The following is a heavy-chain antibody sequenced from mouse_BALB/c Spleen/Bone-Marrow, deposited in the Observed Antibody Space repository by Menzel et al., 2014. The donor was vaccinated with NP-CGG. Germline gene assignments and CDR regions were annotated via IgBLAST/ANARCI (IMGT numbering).Heavy chain of an antibody. CDR3: TSWDY. V-gene: IGHV1S22*01. J-gene: IGHJ2*01. CDR1: GYTFXSYW. CDR2: NYPGSGST. Sequence: LKHSGSELVRPGASVKLSCKASGYTFXSYWMHWVKQRHGQGLEWIGNNYPGSGSTNYNEKFKSKGTLTVDTSSSTAYMHLSSLTSEDSAVYYCTSWDYWGQGTTLTVSS.